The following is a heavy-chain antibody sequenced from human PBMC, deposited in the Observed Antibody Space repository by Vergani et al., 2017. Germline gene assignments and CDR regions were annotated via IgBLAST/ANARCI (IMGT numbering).Heavy chain of an antibody. D-gene: IGHD6-13*01. CDR1: GYTFTSYA. CDR2: INAGNGNT. CDR3: AREQQLVRHFDY. V-gene: IGHV1-3*01. Sequence: QVQLVQSGAEVKKPGASVKVSCKASGYTFTSYAMHWVRQAPGQRLEWMGWINAGNGNTKYSQKFQGRVTITRDTSASTAYMELSSLRSEDTAVYYCAREQQLVRHFDYWGQGTLVTVSS. J-gene: IGHJ4*02.